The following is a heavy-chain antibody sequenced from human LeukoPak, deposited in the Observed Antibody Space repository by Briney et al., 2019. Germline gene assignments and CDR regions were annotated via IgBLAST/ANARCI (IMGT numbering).Heavy chain of an antibody. CDR1: GGSITSFC. D-gene: IGHD3-16*01. J-gene: IGHJ6*03. Sequence: SETLSLTCTVSGGSITSFCYSWFWQPPGKGLEWIGYIYYSGSTNYNPSLRSRVTMSVDTSKNQFSLRLSSVTAADTAVYYCARALLGEYDYFYYLDGWGKGTTVTVSS. V-gene: IGHV4-59*01. CDR2: IYYSGST. CDR3: ARALLGEYDYFYYLDG.